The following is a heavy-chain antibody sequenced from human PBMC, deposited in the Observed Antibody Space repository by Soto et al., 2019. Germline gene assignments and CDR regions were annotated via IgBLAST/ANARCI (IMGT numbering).Heavy chain of an antibody. CDR1: GGTFSSYA. D-gene: IGHD6-19*01. CDR3: ARVPNPGYSSGWYTYYGMDV. J-gene: IGHJ6*02. V-gene: IGHV1-69*06. CDR2: IIPIFGTA. Sequence: SVKVSCKASGGTFSSYAISWVRQAPGQGLEWMGGIIPIFGTANYAQKFQGRVTITADKSTSTAYMELSSLRSEDTAVYYCARVPNPGYSSGWYTYYGMDVWGQGTTGTSP.